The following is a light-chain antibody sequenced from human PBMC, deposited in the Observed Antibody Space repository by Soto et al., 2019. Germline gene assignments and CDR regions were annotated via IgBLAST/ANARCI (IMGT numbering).Light chain of an antibody. J-gene: IGKJ1*01. V-gene: IGKV3-11*01. CDR1: QSVNIY. CDR2: DAS. Sequence: EIVMTQSPATLSVSPGERATLSCRASQSVNIYLAWYQQKPGQAPRLLIYDASNRATGIPARFSGSGSGTDFTLTISSLEPEDFAVYYCQQRSSWPWTFGQGTKVDIK. CDR3: QQRSSWPWT.